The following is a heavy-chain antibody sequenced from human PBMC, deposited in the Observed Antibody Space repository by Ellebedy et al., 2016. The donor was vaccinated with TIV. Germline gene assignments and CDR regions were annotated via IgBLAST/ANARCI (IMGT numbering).Heavy chain of an antibody. CDR3: AAGTGRTDFDY. V-gene: IGHV3-15*01. CDR1: GFTFSNAW. CDR2: IKSKTDYATR. J-gene: IGHJ4*02. Sequence: GESLKISXAASGFTFSNAWMSWVRQAPGKGLEWVGRIKSKTDYATRDYAAPLKGRFSISRDDSKNTVYLQMNSLETVDTAVYYCAAGTGRTDFDYWGQGTLVTVSS. D-gene: IGHD2-15*01.